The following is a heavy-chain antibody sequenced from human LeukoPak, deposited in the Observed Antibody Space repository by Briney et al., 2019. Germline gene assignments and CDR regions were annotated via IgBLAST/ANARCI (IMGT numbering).Heavy chain of an antibody. D-gene: IGHD6-6*01. CDR3: AKGNLEARPYYFDY. Sequence: PGGSLRLSCAASGFTFSSYAMSWVRQAPGKGLEWVSAITDTGGSTWYADSVTGRFTISRDNSQSTLYLQMNGLRAEDTALYYCAKGNLEARPYYFDYWGQGTLVSVSS. V-gene: IGHV3-23*01. CDR2: ITDTGGST. CDR1: GFTFSSYA. J-gene: IGHJ4*02.